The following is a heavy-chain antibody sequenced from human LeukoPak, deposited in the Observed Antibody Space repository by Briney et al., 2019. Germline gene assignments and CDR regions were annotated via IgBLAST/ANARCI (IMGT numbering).Heavy chain of an antibody. Sequence: GASVKVSCKASGYTFTSYYMHWVRQAPGQGLEWMGIINPSGGSTNYAQKFQGRVTMTRDTSITTAYMELSRLRFDDTAVYYCARVRDGQNSFFDYWGQGTLATVSS. CDR1: GYTFTSYY. J-gene: IGHJ4*02. V-gene: IGHV1-46*01. CDR3: ARVRDGQNSFFDY. CDR2: INPSGGST. D-gene: IGHD5-24*01.